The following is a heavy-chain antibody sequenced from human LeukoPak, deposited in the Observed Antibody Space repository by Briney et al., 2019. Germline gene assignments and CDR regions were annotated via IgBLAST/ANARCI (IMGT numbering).Heavy chain of an antibody. Sequence: SETLSLTCTVSGGSISSYYRSWIRQPPGKGLEWIGYIYYSGSTNYNPSLKGRVTISVDTSKNQFSLKLSSVTAADTAVYYCARGTYDFWSGYYPIDYWGQGTLVTVSS. CDR1: GGSISSYY. CDR2: IYYSGST. CDR3: ARGTYDFWSGYYPIDY. V-gene: IGHV4-59*01. D-gene: IGHD3-3*01. J-gene: IGHJ4*02.